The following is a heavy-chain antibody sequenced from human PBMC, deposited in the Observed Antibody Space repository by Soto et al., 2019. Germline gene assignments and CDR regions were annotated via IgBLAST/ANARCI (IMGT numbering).Heavy chain of an antibody. D-gene: IGHD3-22*01. CDR2: ISGSGRST. Sequence: EVQLLESGGGLVQPGGSLRLSCAASGFNFGNHAMSWVRQAPGKGLEWVSAISGSGRSTYYADSVKGRFIISRDNSKYTLHLQMDSLRAEDTAVFYCAKGQDHYATTGRVGPWGQGTLVTVSS. CDR3: AKGQDHYATTGRVGP. J-gene: IGHJ5*02. V-gene: IGHV3-23*01. CDR1: GFNFGNHA.